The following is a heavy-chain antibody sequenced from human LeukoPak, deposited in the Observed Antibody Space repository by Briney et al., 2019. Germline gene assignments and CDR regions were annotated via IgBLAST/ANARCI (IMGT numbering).Heavy chain of an antibody. CDR2: IYYSGST. Sequence: ETSETLSLTCTVSGGSISSSSYYWGWIRQPPGKGLEWIGSIYYSGSTYYNPSLKSRVTISVDTSKNQFSLKLSSVTAADTAVYYCARQGRVVVPFDYWGQGTLVTVSS. D-gene: IGHD3-22*01. CDR1: GGSISSSSYY. V-gene: IGHV4-39*01. CDR3: ARQGRVVVPFDY. J-gene: IGHJ4*02.